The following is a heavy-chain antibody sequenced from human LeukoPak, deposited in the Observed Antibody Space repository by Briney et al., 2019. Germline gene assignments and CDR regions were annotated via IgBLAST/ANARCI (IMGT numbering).Heavy chain of an antibody. J-gene: IGHJ4*02. CDR1: GGSVSSGSYY. Sequence: PSETLSLTCTVSGGSVSSGSYYWSWIRQPPGKGLEWIGYIYYSGSTNYNPSLKSRVTISVDTSKNQFSLKLSPVTAADTAVYYCARAGDSYGHPTDYWGQGTLVTVSS. CDR3: ARAGDSYGHPTDY. CDR2: IYYSGST. V-gene: IGHV4-61*01. D-gene: IGHD5-18*01.